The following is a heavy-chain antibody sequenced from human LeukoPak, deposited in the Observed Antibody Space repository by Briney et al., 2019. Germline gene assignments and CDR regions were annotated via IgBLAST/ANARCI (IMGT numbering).Heavy chain of an antibody. CDR1: GYTFTGYY. Sequence: AASVKVSCKASGYTFTGYYLHWVRQAPGQGLEWMGWINANTGGTNYAQKFQGRVTMTRDTSISTAYMELSRLRFDDTAVYYCASGSSFDSSGRGFDYWGQGTLVTVSS. D-gene: IGHD3-22*01. CDR3: ASGSSFDSSGRGFDY. J-gene: IGHJ4*02. V-gene: IGHV1-2*02. CDR2: INANTGGT.